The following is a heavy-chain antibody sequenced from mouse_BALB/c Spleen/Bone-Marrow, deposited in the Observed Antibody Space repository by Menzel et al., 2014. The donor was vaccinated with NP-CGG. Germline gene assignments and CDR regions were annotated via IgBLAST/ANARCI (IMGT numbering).Heavy chain of an antibody. D-gene: IGHD2-10*01. V-gene: IGHV14-3*02. CDR3: ARAYHGNYPYVMDY. J-gene: IGHJ4*01. CDR1: GSNIXDTY. CDR2: IDPANGFA. Sequence: EVKLVESGAELVKPGASVKLSCTASGSNIXDTYIHWVNQRPEQGLEWIGRIDPANGFAKYDPKFQGKATITADTSSNTAYLHLSSLTSGDTAVYYCARAYHGNYPYVMDYWGQGTSVTVSS.